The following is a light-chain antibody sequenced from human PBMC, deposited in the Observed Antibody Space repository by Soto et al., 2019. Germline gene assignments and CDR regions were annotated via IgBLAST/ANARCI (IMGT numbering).Light chain of an antibody. CDR2: EVS. CDR3: SSYAGRNINYV. V-gene: IGLV2-8*02. J-gene: IGLJ1*01. CDR1: SSDVGGYNY. Sequence: QSALTQPPSASRSPGQSVTVSCTGTSSDVGGYNYVSWYQQHPGKAPKLMIYEVSKRPSGVPDRFSGSKSGNTASLTVSGLQAEDEADYYCSSYAGRNINYVFGTGTKLTVL.